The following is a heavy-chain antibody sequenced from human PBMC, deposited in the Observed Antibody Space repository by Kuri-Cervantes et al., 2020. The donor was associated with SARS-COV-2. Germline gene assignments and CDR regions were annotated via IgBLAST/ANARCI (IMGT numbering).Heavy chain of an antibody. CDR3: AIQSSNWYNS. V-gene: IGHV1-2*02. D-gene: IGHD6-13*01. J-gene: IGHJ5*01. CDR2: INPNSGGT. CDR1: GYTFTGYY. Sequence: ASVKVSCKASGYTFTGYYMHWVRQAPGQGLEWMGWINPNSGGTNYAQKFQGRVTITTDESTSTAYMELSSLRSDDTAVYYCAIQSSNWYNSWGQGTLVTVSS.